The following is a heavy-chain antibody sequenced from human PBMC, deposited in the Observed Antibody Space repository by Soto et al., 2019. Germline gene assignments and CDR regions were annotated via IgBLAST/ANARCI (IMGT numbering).Heavy chain of an antibody. V-gene: IGHV3-23*01. Sequence: GGSLRLSCAASGFTFSSYAMSWVRQAPGKGMEWVAAISGSGGSTYYADSVKGRFTISRENSKNTLYLQMNSLRAADTAVYYCAKMTAVAGNNWFDPWGQGTLVTVSS. CDR3: AKMTAVAGNNWFDP. CDR2: ISGSGGST. J-gene: IGHJ5*02. D-gene: IGHD6-19*01. CDR1: GFTFSSYA.